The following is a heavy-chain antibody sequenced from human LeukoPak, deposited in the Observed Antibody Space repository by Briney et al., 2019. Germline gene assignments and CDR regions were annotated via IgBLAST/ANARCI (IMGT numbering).Heavy chain of an antibody. CDR1: GYTFTGYY. V-gene: IGHV1-2*02. CDR2: INPNSGGT. CDR3: ARVRGSSSWYWFDP. D-gene: IGHD6-13*01. Sequence: ASVKVSCKASGYTFTGYYMHWVRQAPGQGLEWMGWINPNSGGTNYAQKFQGRVTITRDTSISTAYMELSRLRSDDTAVYYCARVRGSSSWYWFDPWGQGTLVTVSS. J-gene: IGHJ5*02.